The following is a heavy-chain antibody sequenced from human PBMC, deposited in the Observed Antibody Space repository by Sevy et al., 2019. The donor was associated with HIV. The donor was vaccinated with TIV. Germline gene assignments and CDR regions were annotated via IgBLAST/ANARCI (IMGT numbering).Heavy chain of an antibody. Sequence: SETLSLTCSVSDDSIGSSNYFWGWIRQPPGKGLEWIGSIYYTATTYYNPSLKSRFTLSVDTSKKQFSLKLSSVTAADTAVYYCARHGSWSFYFDYWGQGILVTVSS. CDR1: DDSIGSSNYF. CDR2: IYYTATT. J-gene: IGHJ4*02. D-gene: IGHD6-13*01. CDR3: ARHGSWSFYFDY. V-gene: IGHV4-39*01.